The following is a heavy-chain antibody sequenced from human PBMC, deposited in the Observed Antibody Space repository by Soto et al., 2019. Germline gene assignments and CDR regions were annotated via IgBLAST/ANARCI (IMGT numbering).Heavy chain of an antibody. CDR3: ARSIAVAGPFDY. V-gene: IGHV4-59*01. CDR1: GGSITKYF. J-gene: IGHJ4*02. CDR2: IYRSGIT. Sequence: SETLSLTCSVSGGSITKYFWSWIRQPPGKGLEWIGFIYRSGITNYNPSLMSRVAISVDTPKNQFSLKLTSVTAADTAVYYCARSIAVAGPFDYWGQGTLVTVSS. D-gene: IGHD6-19*01.